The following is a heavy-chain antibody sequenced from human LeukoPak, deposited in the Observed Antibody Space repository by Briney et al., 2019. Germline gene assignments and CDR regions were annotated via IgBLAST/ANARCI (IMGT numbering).Heavy chain of an antibody. D-gene: IGHD6-6*01. V-gene: IGHV4-34*01. J-gene: IGHJ5*02. CDR3: ASLSIAARHNNWFDP. Sequence: GSLRLSCAASGFTFSSYWMSWVRQAPGKGLEWIGEINHSGSTNYNPSLKSRVTISVDTSKNQFSLKLSSVTAADTAVYYCASLSIAARHNNWFDPWGQGTLVTVSS. CDR2: INHSGST. CDR1: GFTFSSYW.